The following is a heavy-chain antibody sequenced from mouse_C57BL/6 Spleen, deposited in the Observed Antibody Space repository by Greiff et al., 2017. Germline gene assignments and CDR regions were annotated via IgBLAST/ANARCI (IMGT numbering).Heavy chain of an antibody. V-gene: IGHV2-2*01. CDR1: GFSLTSYG. CDR2: IWSGGST. CDR3: ARSGSSTGYFDV. D-gene: IGHD1-1*01. Sequence: QVQLQQSGPGLVQPSQSLSITCTVSGFSLTSYGVHWVRQSPGKGLEWLGVIWSGGSTDYNAAFISRLSISKDNSKSQVFFKMNSLQADDTAIYYCARSGSSTGYFDVWGTGTTVTVSS. J-gene: IGHJ1*03.